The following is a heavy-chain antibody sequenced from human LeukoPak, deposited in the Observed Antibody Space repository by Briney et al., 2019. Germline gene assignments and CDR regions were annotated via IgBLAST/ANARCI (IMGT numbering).Heavy chain of an antibody. Sequence: PGGSLRLSCAASGFTFNSYAMTWVRQAPGKGLEWVSTVGAGGRRTYYADSMRGRFTISRDNSKSTVYLQMNTLRAEDTAVYYCAKGLDYYGSGSYDHWGQGTLVTVSS. D-gene: IGHD3-10*01. V-gene: IGHV3-23*01. CDR2: VGAGGRRT. J-gene: IGHJ4*02. CDR1: GFTFNSYA. CDR3: AKGLDYYGSGSYDH.